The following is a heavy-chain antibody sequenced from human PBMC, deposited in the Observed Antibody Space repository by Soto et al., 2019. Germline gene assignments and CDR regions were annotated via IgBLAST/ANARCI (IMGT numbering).Heavy chain of an antibody. CDR1: GYTFTSYG. J-gene: IGHJ6*02. CDR3: ARDGDIVVVPAAMGDYYYYYGMDV. V-gene: IGHV1-18*04. Sequence: ASVKVSCKASGYTFTSYGISWVRQAPGQGLEWMGWISAYNGNTNYAQKLQGRVTMTTDTSTSTAYMELRSLRSDDTAVYYCARDGDIVVVPAAMGDYYYYYGMDVWGQGTTVTV. CDR2: ISAYNGNT. D-gene: IGHD2-2*01.